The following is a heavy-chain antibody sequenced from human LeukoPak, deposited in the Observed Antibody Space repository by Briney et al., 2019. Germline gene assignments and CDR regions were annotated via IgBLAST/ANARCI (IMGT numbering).Heavy chain of an antibody. J-gene: IGHJ6*04. CDR2: ISSSTSAT. CDR3: AELGITMIGGV. Sequence: GGSLRLSCAVSGFTFTNYWMSWARQSPGKGLEWVSHISSSTSATYYADSVSGRFTIFRDNAKNSLYLEMNSLRAEDTAVYYCAELGITMIGGVWGKGTTVTISS. CDR1: GFTFTNYW. D-gene: IGHD3-10*02. V-gene: IGHV3-48*01.